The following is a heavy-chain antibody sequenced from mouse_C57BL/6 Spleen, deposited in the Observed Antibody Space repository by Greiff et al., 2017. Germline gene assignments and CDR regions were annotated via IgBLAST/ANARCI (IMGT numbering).Heavy chain of an antibody. J-gene: IGHJ4*01. CDR3: ARQGYYFYAMDY. CDR1: GFTFSSYG. Sequence: EVKLMESGGDLVKPGGSLKLSCAASGFTFSSYGMSWVRQTPDKRLEWVATISSGGSYTYYPDSVKGRFTISRDNAKNTLYLQMSSLKSEDTAMCYCARQGYYFYAMDYWGQGASVTVSS. D-gene: IGHD2-3*01. CDR2: ISSGGSYT. V-gene: IGHV5-6*01.